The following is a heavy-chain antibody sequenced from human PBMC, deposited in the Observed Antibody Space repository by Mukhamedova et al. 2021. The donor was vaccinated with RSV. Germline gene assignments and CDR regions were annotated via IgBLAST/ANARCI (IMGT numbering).Heavy chain of an antibody. D-gene: IGHD3-10*01. J-gene: IGHJ4*02. CDR2: IRRKSYGGTP. V-gene: IGHV3-49*02. CDR3: ARDGEGRSAHLPTLDY. Sequence: VRQAPGKGLEWLGFIRRKSYGGTPEYAASVQGRFIISRDDSKSIAYLQINSLKTEDTAVYYCARDGEGRSAHLPTLDYWGQGTL.